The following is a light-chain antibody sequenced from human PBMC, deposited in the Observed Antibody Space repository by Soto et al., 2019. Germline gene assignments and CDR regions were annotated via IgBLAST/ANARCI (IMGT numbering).Light chain of an antibody. V-gene: IGLV2-14*01. Sequence: QSVLTQPASVSGSPGQAITISCSGSSSDVGAHNFVSWYQHHPGKAPKLMIYEVSNRPSGVSNRFSGPKSGNTASLTISGLQAADEADYYCNPYTSSNTYVFGSGTKVTVL. CDR3: NPYTSSNTYV. CDR1: SSDVGAHNF. CDR2: EVS. J-gene: IGLJ1*01.